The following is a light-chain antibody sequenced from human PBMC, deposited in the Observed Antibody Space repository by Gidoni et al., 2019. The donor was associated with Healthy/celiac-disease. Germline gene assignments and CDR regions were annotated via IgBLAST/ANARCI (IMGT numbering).Light chain of an antibody. CDR3: CSYAGSYTWV. CDR1: SSDVGCYNY. J-gene: IGLJ1*01. Sequence: QSALTQPRSVSGSPGQSVTISCTGTSSDVGCYNYVSWYPQHPGKAPKLMIYDVSKRPSGVPVRFSGSKSGNTASLTISGLQAEDEADYYCCSYAGSYTWVFGTGTKVTVL. CDR2: DVS. V-gene: IGLV2-11*01.